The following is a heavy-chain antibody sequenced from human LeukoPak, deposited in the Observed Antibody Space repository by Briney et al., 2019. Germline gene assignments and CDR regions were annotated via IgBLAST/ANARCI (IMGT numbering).Heavy chain of an antibody. D-gene: IGHD3-16*01. CDR2: IIPMLGIA. J-gene: IGHJ4*02. V-gene: IGHV1-69*02. CDR1: GGTFSSYT. CDR3: ATPFGIIPGDHFDF. Sequence: ASVKVSCKASGGTFSSYTISWVRQAPGQGLEWMGRIIPMLGIANYAQKFQGRVTITADKSTSTAYMEVSSLRSEDTGVYYCATPFGIIPGDHFDFWGGKTLVTLSS.